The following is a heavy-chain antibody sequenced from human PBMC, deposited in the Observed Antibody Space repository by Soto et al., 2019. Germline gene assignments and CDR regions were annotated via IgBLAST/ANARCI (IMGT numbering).Heavy chain of an antibody. CDR2: VLGGGGST. J-gene: IGHJ3*02. Sequence: EVQLVESGGGLVQPGGSLRLSCAASGFTFSSYAMSWVRQTPGKGLEWVSGVLGGGGSTFYADSVKGRFTISRDNSKNTLYVQMTSLRAEDTAIYYCARKGPPRDAFDIWGQGTMVTVSS. V-gene: IGHV3-23*04. CDR1: GFTFSSYA. CDR3: ARKGPPRDAFDI.